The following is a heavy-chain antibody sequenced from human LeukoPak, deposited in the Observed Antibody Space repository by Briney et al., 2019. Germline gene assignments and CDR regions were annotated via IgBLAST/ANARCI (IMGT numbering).Heavy chain of an antibody. CDR2: IGSSDSTT. Sequence: GGSLRLSCVASGFTFSSYEMNWVRQAPGKGLEWLSYIGSSDSTTHYADSVKGRFTISRDNAKNSLYLQMNSLRAEDTAVYYCARLDVSIAVDYWGQGTLVTVSS. CDR1: GFTFSSYE. V-gene: IGHV3-48*03. CDR3: ARLDVSIAVDY. D-gene: IGHD6-19*01. J-gene: IGHJ4*02.